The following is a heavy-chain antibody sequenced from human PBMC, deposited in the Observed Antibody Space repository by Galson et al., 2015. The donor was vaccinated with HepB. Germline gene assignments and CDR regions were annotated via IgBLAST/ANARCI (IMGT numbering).Heavy chain of an antibody. V-gene: IGHV1-18*01. CDR2: ISGYNRNT. Sequence: SVKVSCKASGYTFAAYGVTWVRQAPGQGPEWLGWISGYNRNTDFAQHFQGRLTMTTDTSTSTTYLELGSLTSDDTAVYYCARTLAVAPTHFDSWGQGTLVTVSS. CDR1: GYTFAAYG. D-gene: IGHD6-19*01. J-gene: IGHJ4*02. CDR3: ARTLAVAPTHFDS.